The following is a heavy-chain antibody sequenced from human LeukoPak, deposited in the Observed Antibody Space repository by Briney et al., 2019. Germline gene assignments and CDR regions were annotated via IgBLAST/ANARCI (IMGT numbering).Heavy chain of an antibody. CDR1: GFTFSDYY. J-gene: IGHJ4*02. CDR2: ISSSGSTI. Sequence: GGSPRLSCAASGFTFSDYYMSWIRQAPGKGLEGVSYISSSGSTIYYADSVKGRFTISRDNAKNSLYLQMNSLRAEDTAVYYCARENYDSSGYYYWGQGTLVTVSS. V-gene: IGHV3-11*01. D-gene: IGHD3-22*01. CDR3: ARENYDSSGYYY.